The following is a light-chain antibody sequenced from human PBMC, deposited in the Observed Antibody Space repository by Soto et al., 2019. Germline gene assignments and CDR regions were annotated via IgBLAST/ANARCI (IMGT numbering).Light chain of an antibody. V-gene: IGKV3-15*01. CDR2: SAS. CDR1: QFVSTN. Sequence: EVVMTQSPATLSVSPGERATLSCRASQFVSTNLAWYQQKPGQAPRLLIYSASTRATGIPARFSGSGSGTEFTLPISSIQSEDSAGYYCQQFNNWPPLTFGGGTKVEIK. J-gene: IGKJ4*01. CDR3: QQFNNWPPLT.